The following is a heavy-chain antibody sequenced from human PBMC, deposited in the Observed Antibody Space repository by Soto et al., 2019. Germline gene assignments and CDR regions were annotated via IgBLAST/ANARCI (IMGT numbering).Heavy chain of an antibody. CDR2: IYYSGST. V-gene: IGHV4-31*03. CDR3: ARYSKGVRGVIIFGGMDV. Sequence: QVQLQESGPGLVKPSQTLSLTCTVSGGSISSGGYYWSWIRQPPGKGLEWIGYIYYSGSTYYNPSLKSRVTISVDTSKNQLSLKLSSVTAADTAVYYCARYSKGVRGVIIFGGMDVWGKGTTVTVSS. J-gene: IGHJ6*04. CDR1: GGSISSGGYY. D-gene: IGHD3-10*01.